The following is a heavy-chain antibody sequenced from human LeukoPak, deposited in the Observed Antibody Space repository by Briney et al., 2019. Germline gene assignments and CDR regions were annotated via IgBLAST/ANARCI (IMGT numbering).Heavy chain of an antibody. D-gene: IGHD6-13*01. CDR3: ARDRPYSSSWAGYFDY. Sequence: QAGGSLRLSCAASGFTFSSYSMNWVRQAPGKGLEWVSYISSSSSTIYYADSVKGRFTISRDNSKNTLYLQMNSLRAEDTAVYYCARDRPYSSSWAGYFDYRGQGTLVTVSS. J-gene: IGHJ4*02. V-gene: IGHV3-48*01. CDR2: ISSSSSTI. CDR1: GFTFSSYS.